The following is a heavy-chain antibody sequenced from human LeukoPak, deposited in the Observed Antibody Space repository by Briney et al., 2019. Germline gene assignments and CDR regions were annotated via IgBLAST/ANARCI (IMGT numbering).Heavy chain of an antibody. J-gene: IGHJ4*02. Sequence: GASVKVSCKASGYTFTSYDINWVRQATGQGLEWMGWMNPNSGNTGYAQKFQGRVTMTRNTSISKAYMELSGLRSEDTAVYYCARTNKQWLVLGYWGQGTLVTVSS. CDR2: MNPNSGNT. D-gene: IGHD6-19*01. CDR1: GYTFTSYD. CDR3: ARTNKQWLVLGY. V-gene: IGHV1-8*01.